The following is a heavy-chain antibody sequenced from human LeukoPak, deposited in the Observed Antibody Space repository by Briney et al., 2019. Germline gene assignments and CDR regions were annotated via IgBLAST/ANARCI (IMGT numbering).Heavy chain of an antibody. D-gene: IGHD6-13*01. V-gene: IGHV6-1*01. Sequence: SPTLSLTFAISGDSVSINSAAWNWVRQSPARGLEWLGSTYYRSKWYNDYAVSVKSRITINPDTSKNQFSLQLNSVTPEDTAVYYCARGYSSSQDWFDPWGQGTLVTVSS. CDR2: TYYRSKWYN. CDR3: ARGYSSSQDWFDP. J-gene: IGHJ5*02. CDR1: GDSVSINSAA.